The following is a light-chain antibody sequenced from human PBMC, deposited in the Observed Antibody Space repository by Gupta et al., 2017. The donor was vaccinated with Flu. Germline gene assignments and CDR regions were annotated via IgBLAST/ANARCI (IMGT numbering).Light chain of an antibody. Sequence: DIQMTLSPSSLSVSVGDRVTITCRTSQSISTYLNWYQQKPGKARKLLIYGASTLQSGVPSRFSGSGSGTDFTLSISSLQPDEFATYYCQQTYSFPWTFGQGTKVEIK. V-gene: IGKV1-39*01. CDR3: QQTYSFPWT. CDR1: QSISTY. J-gene: IGKJ1*01. CDR2: GAS.